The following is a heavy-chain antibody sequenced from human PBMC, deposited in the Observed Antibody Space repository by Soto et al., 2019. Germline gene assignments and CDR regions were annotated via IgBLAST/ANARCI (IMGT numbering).Heavy chain of an antibody. Sequence: SETLSLTCAVYGGSFSGYYWSWIRQPPGKGLEWIGEINHSGSTSYNPSLKSRVTISVDTSKNQFSLKLSSVTAADTAVYYCARGLGYCSGGSCQQSNRFDPWGQGTLVTVSS. J-gene: IGHJ5*02. CDR3: ARGLGYCSGGSCQQSNRFDP. D-gene: IGHD2-15*01. V-gene: IGHV4-34*01. CDR2: INHSGST. CDR1: GGSFSGYY.